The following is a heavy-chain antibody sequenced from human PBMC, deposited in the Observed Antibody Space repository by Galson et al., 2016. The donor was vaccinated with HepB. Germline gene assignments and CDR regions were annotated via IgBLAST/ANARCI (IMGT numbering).Heavy chain of an antibody. CDR1: GDSITSSGYF. CDR2: ISYRGTT. V-gene: IGHV4-39*01. J-gene: IGHJ3*02. D-gene: IGHD1-1*01. CDR3: ARSVNEAFDI. Sequence: TCNVSGDSITSSGYFWGWIRQPPGKGLEWIGAISYRGTTYDYPSLKSRLTVSVDTSKNQFSLKLSSVTAADTAVYYCARSVNEAFDIWGQGTMVTVSS.